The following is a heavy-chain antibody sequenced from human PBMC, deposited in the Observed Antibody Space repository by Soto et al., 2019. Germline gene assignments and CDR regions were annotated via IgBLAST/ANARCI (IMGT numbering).Heavy chain of an antibody. V-gene: IGHV2-5*02. D-gene: IGHD3-10*01. CDR1: GFSLSSSGVG. CDR3: ARGGWTTDYSPFFDY. J-gene: IGHJ4*02. CDR2: IYWDDDK. Sequence: QITLKESGPPLVRPTQTLTLTCTFSGFSLSSSGVGVGWIRQPPGKALEWLALIYWDDDKRYSPWLKSRLTITKHTSKNQVVLTLTKLDTVDTATYYCARGGWTTDYSPFFDYWGQGTLVTVSS.